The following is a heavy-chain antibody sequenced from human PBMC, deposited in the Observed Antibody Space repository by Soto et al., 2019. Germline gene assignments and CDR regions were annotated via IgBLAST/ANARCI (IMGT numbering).Heavy chain of an antibody. CDR2: INAGNGNT. V-gene: IGHV1-3*01. CDR1: GYTFTSYA. Sequence: QVQLVQSGAEVKKPGASVKVSCKASGYTFTSYAMHWVRQAPGQRLEWMGWINAGNGNTKYSQKFQGRVTITRDTSXXTAYMELSSLISEDTAVYYCARVYGSTSYVVWGDYWGQGTLVTVSS. D-gene: IGHD2-2*01. CDR3: ARVYGSTSYVVWGDY. J-gene: IGHJ4*02.